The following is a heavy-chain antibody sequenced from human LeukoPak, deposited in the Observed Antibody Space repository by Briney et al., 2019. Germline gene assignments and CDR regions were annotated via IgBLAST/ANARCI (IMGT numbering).Heavy chain of an antibody. J-gene: IGHJ5*02. D-gene: IGHD5-18*01. Sequence: ASVKVSCKASGYTFTSYGISWVRQAPGQGLEWMGWISAYNGNTNYAQRLQGRVTITTDTSTSTAYMELRSLRSDDTAVYYCARDRLGYSYGYWWFDPWGQGTLVTVSS. CDR2: ISAYNGNT. CDR1: GYTFTSYG. V-gene: IGHV1-18*01. CDR3: ARDRLGYSYGYWWFDP.